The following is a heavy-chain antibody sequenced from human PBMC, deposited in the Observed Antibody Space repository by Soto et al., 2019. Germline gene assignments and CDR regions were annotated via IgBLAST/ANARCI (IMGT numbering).Heavy chain of an antibody. CDR3: ARDWSRYYDSSGLMWFY. Sequence: ASVKVSCKASGYTFTSYGISWVRQAPGQGLEWVGWISAHNGDTSYAQNLQGRITVTTDTFTNTAYMELTSLTSDDTAVYYCARDWSRYYDSSGLMWFYWGQGTLVTSPQ. V-gene: IGHV1-18*01. CDR2: ISAHNGDT. D-gene: IGHD3-22*01. J-gene: IGHJ4*02. CDR1: GYTFTSYG.